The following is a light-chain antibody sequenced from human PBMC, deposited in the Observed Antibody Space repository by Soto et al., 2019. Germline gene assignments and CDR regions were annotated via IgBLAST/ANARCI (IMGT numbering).Light chain of an antibody. Sequence: QSALTQPASVSGSPGQSITISCTGTSSDVGGYNYVSWYQQYPGKAPKLMIYEVSNRPSGVSNRFSGSKSDNTASLTITGLQAEDEASYYCSSYTITHIPVIFGGGTKLTVL. J-gene: IGLJ2*01. V-gene: IGLV2-14*01. CDR2: EVS. CDR1: SSDVGGYNY. CDR3: SSYTITHIPVI.